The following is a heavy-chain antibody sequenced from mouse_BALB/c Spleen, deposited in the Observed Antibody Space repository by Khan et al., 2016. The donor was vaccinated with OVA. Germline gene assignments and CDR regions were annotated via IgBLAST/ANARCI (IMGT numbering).Heavy chain of an antibody. CDR2: IWGDGST. V-gene: IGHV2-6-7*01. CDR1: GFSLTGNG. J-gene: IGHJ4*01. Sequence: QVQLKQSGPGPVAPSQSLSITCTVSGFSLTGNGVNWVRQPPGKGLEWLGMIWGDGSTDYNSALKSRLSISKDNSKSQVFLTMNSLQTDDTARYDRARDYYAKYREPMSYWGQGTSVTVSS. D-gene: IGHD2-1*01. CDR3: ARDYYAKYREPMSY.